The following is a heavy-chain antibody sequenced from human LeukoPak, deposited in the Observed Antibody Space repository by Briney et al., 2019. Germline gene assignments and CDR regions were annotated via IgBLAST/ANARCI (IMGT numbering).Heavy chain of an antibody. Sequence: SGPVLVKPKETLTLTCTVSGFSLSNVKMGVSWIRQPPGKAPEWLVNIFLNDEKYYTTSLKSRLTISKDTSKSQVVLTMTNMDPVDTATYYCARIFSSSWHFDYWGQGILVTVSS. J-gene: IGHJ4*02. CDR2: IFLNDEK. D-gene: IGHD6-13*01. CDR1: GFSLSNVKMG. CDR3: ARIFSSSWHFDY. V-gene: IGHV2-26*01.